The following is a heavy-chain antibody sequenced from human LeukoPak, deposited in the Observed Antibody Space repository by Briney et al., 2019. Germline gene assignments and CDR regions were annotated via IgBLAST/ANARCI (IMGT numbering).Heavy chain of an antibody. D-gene: IGHD4-17*01. CDR1: GFTFSNYA. CDR3: ASRSDTVTTLDY. Sequence: GRSLRLSCVASGFTFSNYAMHWVRQAPGKGLEWVAVISFDGSNKYYADSVKGRFTISRDNSKNTLYLQMNSLRADDTAVYYCASRSDTVTTLDYWGQGTLVTVSS. V-gene: IGHV3-30*04. CDR2: ISFDGSNK. J-gene: IGHJ4*02.